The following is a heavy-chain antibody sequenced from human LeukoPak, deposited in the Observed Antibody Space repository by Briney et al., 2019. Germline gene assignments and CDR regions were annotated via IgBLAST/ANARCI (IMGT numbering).Heavy chain of an antibody. J-gene: IGHJ4*02. CDR3: ARLSGWYGPINY. D-gene: IGHD6-19*01. V-gene: IGHV4-34*01. CDR2: INHSGST. Sequence: SETLSLTCAVYGGSFSGYYWSWIRQPPGKGVEGIGEINHSGSTNYNPSLKSRVTISVDTSKNQFSLKLSSVTAADTAVYYCARLSGWYGPINYWGQGTLVTVSS. CDR1: GGSFSGYY.